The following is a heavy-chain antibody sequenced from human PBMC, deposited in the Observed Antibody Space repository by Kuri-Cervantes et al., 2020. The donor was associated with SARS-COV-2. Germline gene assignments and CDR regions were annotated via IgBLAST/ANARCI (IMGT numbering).Heavy chain of an antibody. Sequence: GSLRLSCAVYGGSFSGYYWSWIRQPPGKGLEWIGEINHSGSTNYNPSLKSRVTISVDTSKNQFSLKLSSVTAADTAVYYCGRDRLGLLWFGEPKRYGMDVWGQGTTVTVSS. CDR3: GRDRLGLLWFGEPKRYGMDV. D-gene: IGHD3-10*01. CDR1: GGSFSGYY. CDR2: INHSGST. V-gene: IGHV4-34*01. J-gene: IGHJ6*02.